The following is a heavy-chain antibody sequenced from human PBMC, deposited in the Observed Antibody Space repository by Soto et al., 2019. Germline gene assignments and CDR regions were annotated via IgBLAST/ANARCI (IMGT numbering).Heavy chain of an antibody. CDR2: IIPIFDTA. V-gene: IGHV1-69*01. J-gene: IGHJ6*02. CDR1: GGTFSDST. Sequence: QVQLVQSGAELRKPGSSVKVSCKASGGTFSDSTINWVRQAPGQRLEWMGGIIPIFDTANYAEKYQSRVTMTADESTRRSCMEVSSLRSEDTAVYDCARNGTLTGYADRMHVWGQGTMVTVSS. CDR3: ARNGTLTGYADRMHV. D-gene: IGHD5-12*01.